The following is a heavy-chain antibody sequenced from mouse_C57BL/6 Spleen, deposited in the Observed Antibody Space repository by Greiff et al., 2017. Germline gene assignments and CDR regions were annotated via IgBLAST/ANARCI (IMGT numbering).Heavy chain of an antibody. J-gene: IGHJ4*01. CDR3: ARASQACALDD. V-gene: IGHV1-19*01. D-gene: IGHD3-2*02. CDR1: GYTFTDYY. CDR2: INPYNGGT. Sequence: EVQLQQPGPVLVKPGASVKLSCKASGYTFTDYYMNWVKQSHGKSLEWIGVINPYNGGTSYNQKFKGKATLTVDKSSSTAYMELNSLTSEDSAVDYCARASQACALDDWGQGTSVTVS.